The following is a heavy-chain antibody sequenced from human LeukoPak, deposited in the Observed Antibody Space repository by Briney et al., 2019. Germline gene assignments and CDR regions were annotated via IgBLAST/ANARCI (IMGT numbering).Heavy chain of an antibody. CDR1: GFTFSGHW. J-gene: IGHJ4*02. D-gene: IGHD1-1*01. CDR3: VRDETLWTLDW. Sequence: HSGGSLRLSCAASGFTFSGHWIHWVRQPPGMGLVWVSRINERGTDSMYAESVKGRFTISRDNAKNTVYLQMNSLRAEDTAVYYCVRDETLWTLDWWGQGTLVSVSS. CDR2: INERGTDS. V-gene: IGHV3-74*03.